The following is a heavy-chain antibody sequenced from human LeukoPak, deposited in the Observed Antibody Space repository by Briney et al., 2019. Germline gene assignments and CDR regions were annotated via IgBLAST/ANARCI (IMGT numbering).Heavy chain of an antibody. CDR1: GFSFSTYS. Sequence: GGSLRLSCAASGFSFSTYSMNWVRQAPGKGPEWVSSISGSSNYIFYTDSVKGRFTISRDNAKNSLYLQMNSLRAEDTAVYYCARVCVSGWTECMDYWGQGTLVTVSS. CDR2: ISGSSNYI. CDR3: ARVCVSGWTECMDY. D-gene: IGHD6-19*01. J-gene: IGHJ4*02. V-gene: IGHV3-21*01.